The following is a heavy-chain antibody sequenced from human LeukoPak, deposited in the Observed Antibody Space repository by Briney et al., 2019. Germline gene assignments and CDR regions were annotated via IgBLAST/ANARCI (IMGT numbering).Heavy chain of an antibody. CDR2: IYYSGST. D-gene: IGHD3-3*01. Sequence: SETLSLTCTVSGGSISSYYWSWIRQPPGKGLEWIGYIYYSGSTNYNPSLKSRVTISVDTSKNQFSLKLSSVTAAGTAVYYCARHYDFWSGYWYNWFDPWGQGTLVTVPS. J-gene: IGHJ5*02. CDR1: GGSISSYY. V-gene: IGHV4-59*01. CDR3: ARHYDFWSGYWYNWFDP.